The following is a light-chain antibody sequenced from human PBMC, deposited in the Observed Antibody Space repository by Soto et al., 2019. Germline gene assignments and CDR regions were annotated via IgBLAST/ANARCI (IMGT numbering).Light chain of an antibody. V-gene: IGLV1-51*01. CDR2: DNY. J-gene: IGLJ2*01. Sequence: QSVLTQPPSVSAAPGQNVTISCSGSTSNIGNNFVSWYQQFPGTAPKVLIFDNYKRPSGIPARFSGSKSGTSATLAITGLQAGDEAHYYCATWDFSRSDDVVFGGGTKLTVL. CDR3: ATWDFSRSDDVV. CDR1: TSNIGNNF.